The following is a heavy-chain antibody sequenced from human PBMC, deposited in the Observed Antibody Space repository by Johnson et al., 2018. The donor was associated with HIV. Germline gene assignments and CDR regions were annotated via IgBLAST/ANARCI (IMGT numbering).Heavy chain of an antibody. D-gene: IGHD6-19*01. Sequence: VQLVESGGVVVQPGGSLRLSCAASGFTFDDYGMSWVRQAPGKGLEWVSGISWNGGNTDYADSVKGRFPISRDNAKHSLYLQMNSLRAEDTALYFCAREPVAGPGRNAFDIWGQGTMVTVSS. V-gene: IGHV3-20*04. CDR2: ISWNGGNT. CDR1: GFTFDDYG. J-gene: IGHJ3*02. CDR3: AREPVAGPGRNAFDI.